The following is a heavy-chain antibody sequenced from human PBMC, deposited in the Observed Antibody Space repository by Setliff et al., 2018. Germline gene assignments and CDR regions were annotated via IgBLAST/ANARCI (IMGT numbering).Heavy chain of an antibody. Sequence: GASVKVSCKASGYIFNSYGIAWVRQAPGQGLEWMEWISPYNGKTNHAQNLQGRVAMTTDTSTSTAYMELRSLRSDDTAVYYCARGRDPAYYYDSGGYYWDYWGQGTLVTVSS. CDR1: GYIFNSYG. V-gene: IGHV1-18*01. J-gene: IGHJ4*02. CDR2: ISPYNGKT. CDR3: ARGRDPAYYYDSGGYYWDY. D-gene: IGHD3-22*01.